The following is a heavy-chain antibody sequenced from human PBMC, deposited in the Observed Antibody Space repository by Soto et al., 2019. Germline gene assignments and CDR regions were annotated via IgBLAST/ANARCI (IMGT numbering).Heavy chain of an antibody. J-gene: IGHJ6*04. CDR1: GFTFSSYA. V-gene: IGHV3-23*01. CDR2: ISGSGGST. D-gene: IGHD1-26*01. Sequence: PGGSLRLSCAASGFTFSSYAMSWVRQAPGKGLEWVSGISGSGGSTYHADSVKGRFTISRDNSKNTLYLQMNSLRAEDTAVYYCSKDLLRESYFYYGMDVWGKGTTVTVSS. CDR3: SKDLLRESYFYYGMDV.